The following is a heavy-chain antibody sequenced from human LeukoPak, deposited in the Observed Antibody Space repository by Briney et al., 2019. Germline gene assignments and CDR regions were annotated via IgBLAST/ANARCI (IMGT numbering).Heavy chain of an antibody. Sequence: ASVKVSCKVSGYTLTELSMHWVRQAPGKGLEWMGGFDPEDGETIYAQKFQGRVTMTEDTSTDTAYMELSSLRSEDTAAYYCATIANDFWSGYLGGMDVWGQGTTVTVSS. CDR2: FDPEDGET. D-gene: IGHD3-3*01. V-gene: IGHV1-24*01. CDR3: ATIANDFWSGYLGGMDV. CDR1: GYTLTELS. J-gene: IGHJ6*02.